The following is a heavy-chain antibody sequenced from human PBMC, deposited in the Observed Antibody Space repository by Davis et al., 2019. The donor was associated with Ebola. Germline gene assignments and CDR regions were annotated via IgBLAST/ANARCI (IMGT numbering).Heavy chain of an antibody. J-gene: IGHJ6*02. Sequence: GESLKISCKGSGYSFTSYWIGWVRQMPGKGLEWMGIIYPGDSDTRYSPSFRGQVTISADKSVNTAYLQWSSLKASDTAIYYCARSGTGYYYGMDVWGQGTTVTVSS. CDR2: IYPGDSDT. D-gene: IGHD1-1*01. V-gene: IGHV5-51*01. CDR3: ARSGTGYYYGMDV. CDR1: GYSFTSYW.